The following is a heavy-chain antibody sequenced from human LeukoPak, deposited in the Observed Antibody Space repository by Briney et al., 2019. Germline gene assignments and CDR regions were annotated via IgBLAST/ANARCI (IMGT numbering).Heavy chain of an antibody. CDR1: GFTFDDYA. Sequence: PGGSLRLSCAASGFTFDDYAMHWVRQAPGKGLEWVSGISWNSGSIGYADSVKGRFTISRDNAKNSLYLQMNSLRAEDTALYYCAEDRVSYGARDAFDIWGQGTMVTVSS. D-gene: IGHD5-18*01. CDR3: AEDRVSYGARDAFDI. CDR2: ISWNSGSI. V-gene: IGHV3-9*01. J-gene: IGHJ3*02.